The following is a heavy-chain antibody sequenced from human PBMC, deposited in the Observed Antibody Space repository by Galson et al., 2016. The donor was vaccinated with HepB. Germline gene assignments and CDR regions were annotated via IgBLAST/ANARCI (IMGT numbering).Heavy chain of an antibody. J-gene: IGHJ4*02. D-gene: IGHD5/OR15-5a*01. V-gene: IGHV5-51*01. CDR2: ICPGDSET. CDR3: ARHSRGSSVFEPLAL. CDR1: GSNFIYYC. Sequence: QSGAEVKKPGESLKISCQGSGSNFIYYCIAWVRQMPGKGLDWMGIICPGDSETRYSPSFQGQVSFSVDKSNNIAYVQWTSLKDSDTAMYYCARHSRGSSVFEPLALWGQGTLVTVSS.